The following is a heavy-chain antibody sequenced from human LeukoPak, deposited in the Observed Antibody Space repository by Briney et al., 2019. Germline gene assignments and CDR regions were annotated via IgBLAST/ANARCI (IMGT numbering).Heavy chain of an antibody. CDR2: IYYSGST. J-gene: IGHJ4*02. CDR3: ASQGNSSSWYPYYYFDY. D-gene: IGHD6-13*01. CDR1: GFTFSDYY. V-gene: IGHV4-38-2*01. Sequence: GSLRLSCAASGFTFSDYYMSWIRQAPGKGLEWIGSIYYSGSTYYNPSLKSRVTISVDTSKNQFSLKLSSVTAADTAVYYCASQGNSSSWYPYYYFDYWGQGTLVTVSS.